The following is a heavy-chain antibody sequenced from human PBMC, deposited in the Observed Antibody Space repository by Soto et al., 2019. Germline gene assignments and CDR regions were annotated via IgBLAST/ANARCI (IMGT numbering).Heavy chain of an antibody. CDR1: GYGFTTYG. D-gene: IGHD3-10*01. CDR2: ISAHTGNT. V-gene: IGHV1-18*01. J-gene: IGHJ4*02. Sequence: QVHLVQSGAEVKKPGASVKVSCKGSGYGFTTYGITWVRQAPGQGLEWMAWISAHTGNTNYAQKLQGRVTVTRDTATSTAYMELRSLRSDDTAVDYCARGSYGDYWGQGAMVNVTS. CDR3: ARGSYGDY.